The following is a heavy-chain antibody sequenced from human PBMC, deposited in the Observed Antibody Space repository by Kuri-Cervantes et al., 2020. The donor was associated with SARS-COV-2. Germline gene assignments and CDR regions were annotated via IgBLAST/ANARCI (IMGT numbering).Heavy chain of an antibody. CDR2: ISAYNGNT. J-gene: IGHJ6*03. CDR3: ARERGSWYVPLRTYYYYYMDV. Sequence: ASVKVSCKASGYTFTSYGISWVRQAPGQGLEWMGWISAYNGNTNYAQKLQGRVTMTTDISTSTAYMELRSLRSDDTAVYYCARERGSWYVPLRTYYYYYMDVWGKGTTVTVSS. CDR1: GYTFTSYG. D-gene: IGHD6-13*01. V-gene: IGHV1-18*01.